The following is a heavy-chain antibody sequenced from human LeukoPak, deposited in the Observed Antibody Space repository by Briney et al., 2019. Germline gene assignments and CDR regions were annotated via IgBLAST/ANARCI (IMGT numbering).Heavy chain of an antibody. V-gene: IGHV4-39*03. Sequence: PSETLSLTCSVSGDSVNSRNYFWGWVRQSPGKGLEWIGSIFYPGKTYYVPSLKGRVAISVATSKNQFTLQLTSVTPADTATYFCLRYFYGLGNLGEDWGQGHVVLVSS. D-gene: IGHD3-10*01. J-gene: IGHJ4*02. CDR1: GDSVNSRNYF. CDR3: LRYFYGLGNLGED. CDR2: IFYPGKT.